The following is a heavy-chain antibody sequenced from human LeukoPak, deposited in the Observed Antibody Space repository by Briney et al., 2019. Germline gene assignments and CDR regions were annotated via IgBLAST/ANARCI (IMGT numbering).Heavy chain of an antibody. V-gene: IGHV1-46*01. J-gene: IGHJ5*02. CDR2: INPSGGST. CDR3: ARDETNCSSTSCYPSNWFDP. CDR1: GYTFTSYY. Sequence: GASLKGSCKASGYTFTSYYMHWVRHAPGQGLEWMGIINPSGGSTSYAQKFQGRVTMTRDTSTSTVYMELSSLRSEDTAVYYCARDETNCSSTSCYPSNWFDPWGQGTLVTVSS. D-gene: IGHD2-2*01.